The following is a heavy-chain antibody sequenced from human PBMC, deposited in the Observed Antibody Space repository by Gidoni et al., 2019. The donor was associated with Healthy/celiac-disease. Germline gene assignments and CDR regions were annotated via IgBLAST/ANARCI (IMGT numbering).Heavy chain of an antibody. CDR1: GGTFSSYA. D-gene: IGHD2-15*01. V-gene: IGHV1-69*01. J-gene: IGHJ6*02. CDR2: IIPIFGTA. Sequence: QVQLVQSGAEVKKPGSSVKVSCKASGGTFSSYASSWVRQAPGQGLEWMGGIIPIFGTANYAQKFQGRVTITADESTSTAYMELSSLRSEDTAVYYCARHPGYCSGGSCYSYYYYGMDVWGQGTTVTVSS. CDR3: ARHPGYCSGGSCYSYYYYGMDV.